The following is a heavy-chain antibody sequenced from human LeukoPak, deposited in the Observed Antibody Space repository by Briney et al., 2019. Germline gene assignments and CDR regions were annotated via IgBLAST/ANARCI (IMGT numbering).Heavy chain of an antibody. J-gene: IGHJ4*02. CDR2: ISAYNGNT. CDR3: ATGIRQGYSSSWYNF. Sequence: GASVKVSCKASGYTFTSYGISWVRQAPGQGLEWMGWISAYNGNTNYAQKFQGRVTMTEDTSTDTAYMELSSLRSEDTAVYYCATGIRQGYSSSWYNFWGQGTLVTVSS. D-gene: IGHD6-13*01. CDR1: GYTFTSYG. V-gene: IGHV1-18*01.